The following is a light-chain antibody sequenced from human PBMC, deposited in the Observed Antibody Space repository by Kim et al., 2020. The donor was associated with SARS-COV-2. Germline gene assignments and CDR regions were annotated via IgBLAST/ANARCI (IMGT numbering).Light chain of an antibody. CDR1: SANIGSNN. J-gene: IGLJ3*02. CDR3: EVWDDSLKKGV. V-gene: IGLV1-44*01. Sequence: QSVLTQPPSASGTPGQRVTISCSGSSANIGSNNVVWHQQLPGAPHNLLIYSNNQRPSGIPDRFSGSSSGTSASLAISGLQAGDEADYDCEVWDDSLKKGVFGGGTQLTVL. CDR2: SNN.